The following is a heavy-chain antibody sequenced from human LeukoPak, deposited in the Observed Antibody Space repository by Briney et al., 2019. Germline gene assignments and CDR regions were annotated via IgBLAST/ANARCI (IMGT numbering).Heavy chain of an antibody. D-gene: IGHD3-16*01. CDR3: AKGYYDYVWGSYYFDY. J-gene: IGHJ4*02. CDR2: ISGSGGST. Sequence: SGGSLRLSCAASGFTCSSYAMSWVRQAPGKGLEWVSAISGSGGSTYYADSVKGRFTISRDNSRDTLYLQMNSLRAEDTGVYYCAKGYYDYVWGSYYFDYWGQGTLVTVSS. V-gene: IGHV3-23*01. CDR1: GFTCSSYA.